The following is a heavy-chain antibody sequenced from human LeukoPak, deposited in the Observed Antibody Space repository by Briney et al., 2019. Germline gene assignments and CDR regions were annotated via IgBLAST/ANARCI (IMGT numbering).Heavy chain of an antibody. CDR1: GFTFNYG. CDR2: ISSTGGTT. Sequence: GGSLRLSCAASGFTFNYGMSWVRQAPGKGLEWISSISSTGGTTYYADSVKGRFTISRDNSKNTLYLQMNSLRAEDAAVYYCARGGAAAGTDYWGHGTLVTVSS. J-gene: IGHJ4*01. D-gene: IGHD6-13*01. CDR3: ARGGAAAGTDY. V-gene: IGHV3-23*01.